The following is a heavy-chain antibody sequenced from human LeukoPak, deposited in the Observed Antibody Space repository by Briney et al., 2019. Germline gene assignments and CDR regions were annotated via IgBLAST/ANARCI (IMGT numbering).Heavy chain of an antibody. CDR1: GGSISSYY. CDR3: ARDSRGSYLGY. CDR2: IYYSGST. V-gene: IGHV4-59*01. Sequence: SETLSLTCTVSGGSISSYYWSWIRQPPGKGLVWIGYIYYSGSTNYNPSLTSRVTISVDTSKTQFSLKLSSVTAADTAVYYCARDSRGSYLGYWGQGTLVTVSS. D-gene: IGHD1-26*01. J-gene: IGHJ4*02.